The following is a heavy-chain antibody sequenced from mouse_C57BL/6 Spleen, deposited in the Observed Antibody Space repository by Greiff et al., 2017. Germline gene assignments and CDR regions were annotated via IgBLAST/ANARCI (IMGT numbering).Heavy chain of an antibody. V-gene: IGHV5-15*01. D-gene: IGHD1-1*01. J-gene: IGHJ4*01. CDR3: ARQGDYYGSSPHYAMDY. Sequence: DVKLVESGGGLVQPGGSLKLSCAASGFTFSDYGMAWVRQAPRKGPEWVAFISNLAYSIYYADTVTGRFTISRENAKNTLELEMSSLRSEDTAMYYCARQGDYYGSSPHYAMDYWGQGTSVTVSS. CDR1: GFTFSDYG. CDR2: ISNLAYSI.